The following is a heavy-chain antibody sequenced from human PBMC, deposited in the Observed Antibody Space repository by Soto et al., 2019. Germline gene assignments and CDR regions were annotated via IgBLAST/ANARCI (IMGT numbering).Heavy chain of an antibody. CDR1: GYSFTSYW. J-gene: IGHJ6*02. CDR2: IDPSDSYT. D-gene: IGHD2-2*01. Sequence: PGESLKISCKGSGYSFTSYWISWVRQMPGKGLEWMGRIDPSDSYTNYSPSFQGHVTISADKSISTAYLQWSSLKASDTAMYYCARTKFCSSTSCPYYYGMDVWGQGTTVT. CDR3: ARTKFCSSTSCPYYYGMDV. V-gene: IGHV5-10-1*01.